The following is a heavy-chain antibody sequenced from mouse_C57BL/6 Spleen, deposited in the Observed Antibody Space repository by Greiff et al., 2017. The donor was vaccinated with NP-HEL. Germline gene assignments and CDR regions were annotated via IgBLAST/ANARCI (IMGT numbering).Heavy chain of an antibody. D-gene: IGHD1-1*01. V-gene: IGHV1-52*01. J-gene: IGHJ2*01. CDR3: ARGDTTSDY. Sequence: QVQLQQPGAELVRPGSSVKLSCKASGYTFTSYWMHWVKQRPIQGLEWIGNIDPSDSDTHYNQKFKDKATLTVDKSSSTAYMQLSSLTSEDSAVYYCARGDTTSDYWGQGTTLTVSS. CDR1: GYTFTSYW. CDR2: IDPSDSDT.